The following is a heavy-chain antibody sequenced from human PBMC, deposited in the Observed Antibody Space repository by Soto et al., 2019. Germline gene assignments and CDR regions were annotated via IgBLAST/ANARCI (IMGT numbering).Heavy chain of an antibody. V-gene: IGHV1-2*02. J-gene: IGHJ4*02. CDR1: GYTFSDYY. Sequence: ASVKVSCKASGYTFSDYYIHWVRQAPGQELEWMGWINPNSGGTKYAPKFQGGVTMTRDTSITTAYMELSRLRSGDTAVYYCAREPATAKPEGVDFWGQGTLVTAPQ. D-gene: IGHD1-1*01. CDR2: INPNSGGT. CDR3: AREPATAKPEGVDF.